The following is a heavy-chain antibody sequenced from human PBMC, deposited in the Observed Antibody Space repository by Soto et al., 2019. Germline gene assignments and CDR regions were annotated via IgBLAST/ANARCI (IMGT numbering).Heavy chain of an antibody. CDR1: GDSISSYY. Sequence: SETLSLTCTVSGDSISSYYWSWIRQPPGKGLEWIGYIYYSGSTNYNPSLKSRVTISVDTSKNQFSLKLSSVTAADTAVYYCARGYDILTGYYGYYYYYYGMDVWGQGTTVTVSS. J-gene: IGHJ6*02. CDR3: ARGYDILTGYYGYYYYYYGMDV. CDR2: IYYSGST. D-gene: IGHD3-9*01. V-gene: IGHV4-59*01.